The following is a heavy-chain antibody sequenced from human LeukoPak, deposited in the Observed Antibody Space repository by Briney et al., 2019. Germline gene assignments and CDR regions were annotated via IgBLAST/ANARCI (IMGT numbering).Heavy chain of an antibody. CDR1: GFTVSSNY. D-gene: IGHD1-26*01. J-gene: IGHJ3*02. CDR2: IYSGDSV. CDR3: ARNLGATGPHDAFDI. Sequence: GGSLRLSCAASGFTVSSNYMSWVRQAPGRGLEWVSVIYSGDSVYYADSVKGRFTISRDNSKNTLYLQMNSLRAEDTAVYYCARNLGATGPHDAFDIWGQGTMVTVSS. V-gene: IGHV3-53*01.